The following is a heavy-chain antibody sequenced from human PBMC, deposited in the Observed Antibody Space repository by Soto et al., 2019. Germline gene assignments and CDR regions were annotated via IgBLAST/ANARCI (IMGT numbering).Heavy chain of an antibody. CDR1: GFIFDDNT. D-gene: IGHD3-22*01. CDR3: AKDREGSSGWYGMDV. Sequence: QPVGSLRLSCAASGFIFDDNTMHWVRQVPGKGLEWVSAISWNSGTIAYADSVKGRFTISRDNAKNSLYLQMNSLRSEDTALYYCAKDREGSSGWYGMDVWGQGTTVTVSS. J-gene: IGHJ6*02. V-gene: IGHV3-9*01. CDR2: ISWNSGTI.